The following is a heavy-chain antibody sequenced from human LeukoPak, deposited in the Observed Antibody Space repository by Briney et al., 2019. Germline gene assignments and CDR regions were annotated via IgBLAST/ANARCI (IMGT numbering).Heavy chain of an antibody. J-gene: IGHJ4*02. CDR3: ARGYSSGFAPIHFDY. CDR1: GGSFSGYY. D-gene: IGHD6-19*01. CDR2: INHSGST. V-gene: IGHV4-34*01. Sequence: SETLSLTCAVYGGSFSGYYWSWIRQPPGKGLEWIGEINHSGSTNYNPSLKSRVTISVDTSKNQFSLKLNSVTAADTAVYYCARGYSSGFAPIHFDYWGQGTLVTVSS.